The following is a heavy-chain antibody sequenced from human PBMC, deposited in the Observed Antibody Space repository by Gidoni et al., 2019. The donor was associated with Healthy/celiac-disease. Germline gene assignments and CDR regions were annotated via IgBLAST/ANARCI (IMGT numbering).Heavy chain of an antibody. CDR1: GFTFSRYA. CDR3: AKDRSIRWVPSDAFDI. Sequence: EVQLLEAGGGLVQPGGAMRRTGAAEGFTFSRYAMSWVRQAPGKGLGWVSAISGSGGSTYSADSVQGRFTISRDNSKHTLYLQMNSLRAEDTAVYYCAKDRSIRWVPSDAFDIWGQGTMVTVSS. CDR2: ISGSGGST. V-gene: IGHV3-23*01. D-gene: IGHD1-26*01. J-gene: IGHJ3*02.